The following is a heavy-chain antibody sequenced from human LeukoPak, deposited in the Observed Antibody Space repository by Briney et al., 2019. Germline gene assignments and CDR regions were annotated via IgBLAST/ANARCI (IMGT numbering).Heavy chain of an antibody. CDR1: GVTFSSYW. CDR2: IKQDGSEK. J-gene: IGHJ6*03. V-gene: IGHV3-7*01. Sequence: GGSLRLSCAASGVTFSSYWMSWVRQAPGKRVGWVANIKQDGSEKYYVDSVKGRFTISRDNAQNSLYLQMNNLRTEDTAVYYCARDRHGSYQNYYYYSYMDVWGKGTTVTVSS. D-gene: IGHD1-26*01. CDR3: ARDRHGSYQNYYYYSYMDV.